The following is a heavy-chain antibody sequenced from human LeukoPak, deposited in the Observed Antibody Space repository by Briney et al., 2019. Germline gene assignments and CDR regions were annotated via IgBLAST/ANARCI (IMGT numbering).Heavy chain of an antibody. V-gene: IGHV3-48*01. CDR1: GFTFSSYS. D-gene: IGHD2-15*01. CDR2: IGFDSSTI. J-gene: IGHJ4*02. Sequence: GGSLRLSCAASGFTFSSYSMNWVRQAPGKGLEWVSHIGFDSSTIYYADSVKGRFTISRGNAKNSLYLQMNSLRAEDTAVYYCARGGYCSGGRCYGGDYWGQGTLVTVSS. CDR3: ARGGYCSGGRCYGGDY.